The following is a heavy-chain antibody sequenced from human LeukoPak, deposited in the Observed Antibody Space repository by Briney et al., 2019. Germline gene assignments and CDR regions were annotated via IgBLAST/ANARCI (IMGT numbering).Heavy chain of an antibody. Sequence: GGSLRLSCAAPGFTLSTYGMGWARQAPGKGLEWVSAISGSGGSTYYADSVKGRFTISRDNSKNTLYLQMNSLRAEDTAVYYCAKEYGWYYYDSSGYYLHRIYYYYGMDVWGQGTTVTVSS. V-gene: IGHV3-23*01. D-gene: IGHD3-22*01. CDR1: GFTLSTYG. J-gene: IGHJ6*02. CDR3: AKEYGWYYYDSSGYYLHRIYYYYGMDV. CDR2: ISGSGGST.